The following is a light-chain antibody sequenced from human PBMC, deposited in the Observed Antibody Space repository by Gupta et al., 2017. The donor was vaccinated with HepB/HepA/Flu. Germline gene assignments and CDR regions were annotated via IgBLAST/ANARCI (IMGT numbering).Light chain of an antibody. CDR1: QDISNH. CDR2: DAS. J-gene: IGKJ5*01. CDR3: QQDLELSIT. Sequence: IQMTQSPSSLSASVGDRVTISCQASQDISNHLNWYQQKPGKAPKLLIYDASNLEAGVPPTCSGSGSGTDFTFTINSLKPEDIATYYCQQDLELSITFGRGTRLDFK. V-gene: IGKV1-33*01.